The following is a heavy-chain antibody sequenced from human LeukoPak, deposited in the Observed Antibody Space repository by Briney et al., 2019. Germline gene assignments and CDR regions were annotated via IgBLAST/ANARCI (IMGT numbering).Heavy chain of an antibody. V-gene: IGHV4-34*01. D-gene: IGHD3-3*01. Sequence: SETLSLTCAVYGGSFSGYYWSWIRQPPGKGLEYIGSIYHTGSTYYKPSLKSRLTISVDTSKNQFSLKLSSVTAADTAVYYCGGPRSAFQPFDSWGQGTLVTVSS. CDR2: IYHTGST. CDR3: GGPRSAFQPFDS. CDR1: GGSFSGYY. J-gene: IGHJ4*02.